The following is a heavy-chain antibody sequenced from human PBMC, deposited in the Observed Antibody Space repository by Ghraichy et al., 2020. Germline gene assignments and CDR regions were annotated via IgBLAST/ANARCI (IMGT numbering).Heavy chain of an antibody. J-gene: IGHJ4*02. CDR1: GFSFGGYA. CDR3: AKARFFDWLIDS. CDR2: MGGTSFSA. D-gene: IGHD3-9*01. V-gene: IGHV3-23*01. Sequence: GESLNISGAASGFSFGGYAMSWVRQAPGKGLEWVAAMGGTSFSAHYADSVKGRFTISRDNPKNTLYLQMNRLRAEDTAIYYCAKARFFDWLIDSWGQGTLVTVSS.